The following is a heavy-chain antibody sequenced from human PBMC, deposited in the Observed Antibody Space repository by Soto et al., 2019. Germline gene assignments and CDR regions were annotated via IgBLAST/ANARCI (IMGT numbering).Heavy chain of an antibody. V-gene: IGHV1-69*01. CDR1: GGTFSSYA. Sequence: QVQLVQSGAEVKKPGSSVKVSCKASGGTFSSYAISWVRQAPGEGLEWMGGIIPIFGTASYAQKFQGRVTITADESTSTAYMELSSLRSEDTAVYYCARVLNDYSNYVSWFDPWGQGTLVTVSS. D-gene: IGHD4-4*01. CDR2: IIPIFGTA. J-gene: IGHJ5*02. CDR3: ARVLNDYSNYVSWFDP.